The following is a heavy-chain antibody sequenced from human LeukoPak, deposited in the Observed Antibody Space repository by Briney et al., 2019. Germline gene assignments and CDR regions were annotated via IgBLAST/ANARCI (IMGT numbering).Heavy chain of an antibody. Sequence: ASVKVSCKASGYTFTGYYMHWVRQAPGQGLEWMGRINPNSGGTNYAQKFQGRVTMTRDTSISTAYMELSRLRSDDTAVHYCARGVMITFGGVRPGFYWGQGTLVTVSS. J-gene: IGHJ4*02. CDR1: GYTFTGYY. CDR3: ARGVMITFGGVRPGFY. V-gene: IGHV1-2*06. D-gene: IGHD3-16*01. CDR2: INPNSGGT.